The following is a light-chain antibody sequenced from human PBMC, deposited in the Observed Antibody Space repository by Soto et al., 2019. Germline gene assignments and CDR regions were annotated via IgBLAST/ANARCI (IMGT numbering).Light chain of an antibody. CDR2: EVS. Sequence: QSALTQTGSVSGSPGQSITISCTGSSSDVGGYNFVSWYQQHPGKAPKLIIHEVSNRPSGVSNRFSGSKSGNTASLTISGLQAEDEAVYYCCSHSTSVTWMFGGGTKLTVL. CDR1: SSDVGGYNF. J-gene: IGLJ3*02. CDR3: CSHSTSVTWM. V-gene: IGLV2-14*03.